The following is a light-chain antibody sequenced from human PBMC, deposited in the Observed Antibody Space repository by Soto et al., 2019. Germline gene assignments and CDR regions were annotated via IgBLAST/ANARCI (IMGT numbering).Light chain of an antibody. CDR3: QQYGSLSWT. CDR2: DAS. J-gene: IGKJ1*01. CDR1: QSISRY. V-gene: IGKV3-11*01. Sequence: EIALTQSPATLSLSPGERATLSCRASQSISRYLAWYQQKPGQAPRLLIYDASNRATGIPARFSGSGSGTDFTLTISSLEPEDFAVYYCQQYGSLSWTFGQGTKVDIK.